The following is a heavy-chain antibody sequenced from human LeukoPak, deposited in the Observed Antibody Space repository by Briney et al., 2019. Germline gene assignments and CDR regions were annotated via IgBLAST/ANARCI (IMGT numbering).Heavy chain of an antibody. V-gene: IGHV3-30*02. J-gene: IGHJ4*02. CDR2: IWYDGSNK. CDR3: AKDWDIAATPKYYFDY. Sequence: GGSLRLSCVVSEFTFRTYAMSWVRQAPGKGLEWVAVIWYDGSNKYYADSVKGRFTISRDNSKNTLYLQMNSLRAEDTAVYYCAKDWDIAATPKYYFDYWGQGTLVTVSS. CDR1: EFTFRTYA. D-gene: IGHD6-13*01.